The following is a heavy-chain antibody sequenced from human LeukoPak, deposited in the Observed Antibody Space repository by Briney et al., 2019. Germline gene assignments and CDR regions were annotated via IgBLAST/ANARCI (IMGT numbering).Heavy chain of an antibody. J-gene: IGHJ5*02. CDR2: IYTSGST. D-gene: IGHD6-19*01. CDR1: GGSFSGYY. CDR3: ARHARAVAGKGGWFDP. V-gene: IGHV4-59*10. Sequence: SETLSLTCAVYGGSFSGYYWSWIRQPAGKGLEWIGRIYTSGSTNYNPSLKSRVTISVDTSKNQFSLKLSSVTAADTAVYYCARHARAVAGKGGWFDPWGQGTLVTVSS.